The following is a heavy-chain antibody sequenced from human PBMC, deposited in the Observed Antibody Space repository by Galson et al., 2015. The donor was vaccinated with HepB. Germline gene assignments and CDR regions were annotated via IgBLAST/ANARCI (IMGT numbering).Heavy chain of an antibody. CDR2: IYYSGST. CDR3: ARRQAGNTFDY. J-gene: IGHJ4*02. V-gene: IGHV4-39*07. CDR1: GGSISSSSYY. Sequence: SETLSLTCTVSGGSISSSSYYWGWIRQPPGKGLEWIGDIYYSGSTYYNPSLKSRVTMSGDTSKNQFSLGLSSVTAVDTAMYYCARRQAGNTFDYWGQGTLVTVSS. D-gene: IGHD6-19*01.